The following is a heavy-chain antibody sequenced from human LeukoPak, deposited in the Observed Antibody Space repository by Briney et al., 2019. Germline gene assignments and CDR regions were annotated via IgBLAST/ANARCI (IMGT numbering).Heavy chain of an antibody. D-gene: IGHD6-6*01. CDR3: ARLAARGSSSYYYYYYGMDV. Sequence: SETLSLTCTVSGGSISSSSYYWGWIRQPPGKGLEWIGSIYHSGSTYYNPSLKSRVTISVDTSKSQFSLKLSSVTAADTAVYYCARLAARGSSSYYYYYYGMDVWGQGTTVTVSS. J-gene: IGHJ6*02. CDR1: GGSISSSSYY. CDR2: IYHSGST. V-gene: IGHV4-39*01.